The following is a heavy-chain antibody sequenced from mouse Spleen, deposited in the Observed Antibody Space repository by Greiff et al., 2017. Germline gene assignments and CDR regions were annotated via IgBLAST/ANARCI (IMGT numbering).Heavy chain of an antibody. Sequence: EVKLMESGGGLVKPGGSLKLSCAASGFTFSSYAMSWVRQTPEKRLEWVATISSGGSYTYYPDSVKGRFTISRDNAKNTLYLQMSSLRSEDTAMYYCARQDGNYFFGYWGQGTTLTVSS. D-gene: IGHD2-1*01. CDR1: GFTFSSYA. CDR2: ISSGGSYT. V-gene: IGHV5-9-3*01. CDR3: ARQDGNYFFGY. J-gene: IGHJ2*01.